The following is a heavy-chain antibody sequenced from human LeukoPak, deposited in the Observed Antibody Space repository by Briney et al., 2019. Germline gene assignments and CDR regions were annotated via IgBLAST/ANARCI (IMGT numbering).Heavy chain of an antibody. Sequence: ASVKVSCKASGYTFTGYYMHWVRQAPGQGLEWMGWINPNSGGTNYAQKFQGRVTITADESTSTAYMELSSLRSEDTAVYYCARGDSRSWFDPWGQGTLVTVSS. J-gene: IGHJ5*02. CDR2: INPNSGGT. D-gene: IGHD6-13*01. CDR3: ARGDSRSWFDP. V-gene: IGHV1-2*02. CDR1: GYTFTGYY.